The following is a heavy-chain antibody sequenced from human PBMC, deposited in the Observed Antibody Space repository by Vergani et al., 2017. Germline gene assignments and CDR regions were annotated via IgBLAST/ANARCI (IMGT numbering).Heavy chain of an antibody. V-gene: IGHV3-43*01. CDR3: VKGYGSGLFDT. CDR1: GFIFDDFT. Sequence: EVQLVESGGVVVQPGGSLRLSCAASGFIFDDFTMHWVRQAPGKGLEWVSLISGDGESTNYADSVKGRFTISRDNSKDSLYLQMNSLRTEDTAFYYCVKGYGSGLFDTWGQGTLVTVSS. CDR2: ISGDGEST. J-gene: IGHJ5*02. D-gene: IGHD3-10*01.